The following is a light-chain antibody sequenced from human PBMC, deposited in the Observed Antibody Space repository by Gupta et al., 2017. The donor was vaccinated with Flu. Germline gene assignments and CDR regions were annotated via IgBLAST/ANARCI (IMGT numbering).Light chain of an antibody. V-gene: IGKV1-5*03. Sequence: DIQMTQSPSTLSASVGDRVTITCLASQSISSWLVWYQQKPGKAPKILISKGSDLESGVPSRFSGSGSVTEFTLTIDILQPDDFATYYCQQYKSYPYNFGQGTKLEIQ. CDR3: QQYKSYPYN. CDR1: QSISSW. CDR2: KGS. J-gene: IGKJ2*01.